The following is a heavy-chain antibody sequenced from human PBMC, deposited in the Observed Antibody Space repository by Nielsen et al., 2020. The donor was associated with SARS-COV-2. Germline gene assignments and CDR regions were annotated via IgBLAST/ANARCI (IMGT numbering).Heavy chain of an antibody. J-gene: IGHJ3*02. V-gene: IGHV3-20*04. Sequence: GESLKISCAASGFTFDDYGMSWVRQAPGKGLEWVSGINWNGGSTGYADSVKGRFTISRDNAKNSLYLQMNSLRAEDTALYYCATAPSGSYGGLYAFDIWGQGTMVTVSS. D-gene: IGHD1-26*01. CDR3: ATAPSGSYGGLYAFDI. CDR1: GFTFDDYG. CDR2: INWNGGST.